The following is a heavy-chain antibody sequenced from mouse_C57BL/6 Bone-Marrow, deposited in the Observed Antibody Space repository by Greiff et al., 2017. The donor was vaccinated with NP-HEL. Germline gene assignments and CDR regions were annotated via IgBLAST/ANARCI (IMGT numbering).Heavy chain of an antibody. Sequence: VQLKQSGAELVRPGASVKLSCTASGFNIKDDYMHWVKQRPEQGLEWIGWIDPENGDTEYASKFQGKATITADTSSNTAYLQLSSLTSEDTAVYYCTTSGYYGSRGGFDYWGQGTTLTVSS. CDR1: GFNIKDDY. CDR2: IDPENGDT. V-gene: IGHV14-4*01. J-gene: IGHJ2*01. D-gene: IGHD1-1*01. CDR3: TTSGYYGSRGGFDY.